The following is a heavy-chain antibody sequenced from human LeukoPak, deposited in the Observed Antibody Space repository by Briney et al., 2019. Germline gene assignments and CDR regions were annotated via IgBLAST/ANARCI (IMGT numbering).Heavy chain of an antibody. CDR1: GGTFSSYA. Sequence: ASVKVSCKASGGTFSSYAISWVRQAPGQGLEWMGRIIPILGIANYAQKFQGRVTITADKSTSTAYMELSSLRSEDTAVYYCASSNTGIMITFGGVIGTTFDYWGQGTLVTVSS. D-gene: IGHD3-16*02. CDR3: ASSNTGIMITFGGVIGTTFDY. CDR2: IIPILGIA. V-gene: IGHV1-69*04. J-gene: IGHJ4*02.